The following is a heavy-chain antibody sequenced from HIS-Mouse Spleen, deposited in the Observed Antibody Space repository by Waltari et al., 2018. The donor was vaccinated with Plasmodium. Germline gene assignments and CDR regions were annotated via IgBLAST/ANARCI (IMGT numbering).Heavy chain of an antibody. Sequence: EVQLVESGGGLVQPGGSLRLLCPASGSTLRSYWMSWVREAPGKGLEWVANIKQDGSEKYYVDSVKGRFTISRDNAKNSLYLQMNSLRAEDTAVYYCASSWYWYFDLWGRGTLVTVSS. CDR3: ASSWYWYFDL. J-gene: IGHJ2*01. V-gene: IGHV3-7*01. CDR2: IKQDGSEK. D-gene: IGHD6-13*01. CDR1: GSTLRSYW.